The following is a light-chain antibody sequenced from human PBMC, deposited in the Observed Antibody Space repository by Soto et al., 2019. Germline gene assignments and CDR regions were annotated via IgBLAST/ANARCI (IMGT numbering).Light chain of an antibody. J-gene: IGKJ5*01. CDR2: AAS. CDR3: QQANSFPIT. V-gene: IGKV1-12*01. CDR1: QGISSW. Sequence: DIQMTQSPSSVSASVGDRVTITCRASQGISSWLAWYQQKPGKAPKLLIYAASIVQSGVPSRFSGRGPGTDFTLTSRSLQTEDFATYYCQQANSFPITFGQGTRLEIK.